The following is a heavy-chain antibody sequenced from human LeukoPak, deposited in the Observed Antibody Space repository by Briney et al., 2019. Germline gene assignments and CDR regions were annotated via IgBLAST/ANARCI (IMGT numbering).Heavy chain of an antibody. CDR3: ARLAKCTSTCRGKYWYFDV. CDR1: GGSFSGYI. D-gene: IGHD2-8*01. Sequence: SETLSLTCAVYGGSFSGYIWGWIRQAPGKGLEWIGEISHNGKNTHSPSLKSRVPTSLDTAKNQFSLQLNSVTAADTAVYYCARLAKCTSTCRGKYWYFDVWGRGTLVTVSS. V-gene: IGHV4-34*01. CDR2: ISHNGKN. J-gene: IGHJ2*01.